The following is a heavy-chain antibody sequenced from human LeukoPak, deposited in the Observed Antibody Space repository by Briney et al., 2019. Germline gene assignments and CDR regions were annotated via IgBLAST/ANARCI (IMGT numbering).Heavy chain of an antibody. Sequence: SQTLSLTCTVSGGSISSGSYYWSWIRQPAGKGLEWIGRIYTSGSTNYNPSLKSRVTISVDTSKNQFSLKLSSVTAPDTAVYYCARGFGVVVAAIDYWGQGTLVTVSS. CDR2: IYTSGST. D-gene: IGHD2-15*01. CDR1: GGSISSGSYY. J-gene: IGHJ4*02. V-gene: IGHV4-61*02. CDR3: ARGFGVVVAAIDY.